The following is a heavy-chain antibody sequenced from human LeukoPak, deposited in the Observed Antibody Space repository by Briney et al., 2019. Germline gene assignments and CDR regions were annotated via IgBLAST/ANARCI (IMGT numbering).Heavy chain of an antibody. CDR3: ARDSRRGQIAAADGFDP. V-gene: IGHV3-48*01. J-gene: IGHJ5*02. D-gene: IGHD6-13*01. CDR1: GFTFSSYS. CDR2: ISSRSSTI. Sequence: PGGSLRLSCAASGFTFSSYSMNWVRQAPGKGLEWVSYISSRSSTIYYADSVKGRFTISRDNAKKSLYLQMNSLRAEDTAVYYCARDSRRGQIAAADGFDPWGQGTLVTASS.